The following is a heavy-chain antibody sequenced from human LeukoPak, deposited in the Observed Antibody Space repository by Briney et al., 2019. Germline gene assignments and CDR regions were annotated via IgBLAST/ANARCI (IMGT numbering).Heavy chain of an antibody. D-gene: IGHD6-13*01. V-gene: IGHV3-74*03. Sequence: PGGSLRLSCAASGFAFSSDWMHWVRQAPGKGLVWVSRINSDGSSTTYADSVKGRFTISRDNAKNTLYLQMNSLRAEDTALYYCASRWRFFDLWGRGTLVTVSS. CDR3: ASRWRFFDL. CDR2: INSDGSST. CDR1: GFAFSSDW. J-gene: IGHJ2*01.